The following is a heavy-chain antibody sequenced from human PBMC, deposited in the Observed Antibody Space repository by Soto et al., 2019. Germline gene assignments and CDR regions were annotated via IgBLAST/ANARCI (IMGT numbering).Heavy chain of an antibody. Sequence: EVQLLESGGGVVHPGGSLRLSCTASGFSFSSYALNWVRQAPGKGLEWISGISGSGDDSYYAGSVKGRSTISRDNSKNTLYLQINSLRPDDTAVYYCARGGIPASGTVWNWFVLWGPAPVVTVS. CDR1: GFSFSSYA. V-gene: IGHV3-23*01. CDR2: ISGSGDDS. CDR3: ARGGIPASGTVWNWFVL. J-gene: IGHJ5*01. D-gene: IGHD6-13*01.